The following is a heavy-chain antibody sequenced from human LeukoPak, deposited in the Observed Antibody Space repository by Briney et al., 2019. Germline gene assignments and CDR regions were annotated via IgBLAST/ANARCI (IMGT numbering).Heavy chain of an antibody. V-gene: IGHV3-23*01. Sequence: GGSLRLSCAASGFTYSSYAMSWVRQAPGKGLEWVSLISGSGGSTYYADSVKGRFTISRDKSKNALYLQMNSLRAEDTAVYYCAKAPPGYSGSYASAGYWGQGTLVTVSS. CDR1: GFTYSSYA. CDR3: AKAPPGYSGSYASAGY. J-gene: IGHJ4*02. D-gene: IGHD1-26*01. CDR2: ISGSGGST.